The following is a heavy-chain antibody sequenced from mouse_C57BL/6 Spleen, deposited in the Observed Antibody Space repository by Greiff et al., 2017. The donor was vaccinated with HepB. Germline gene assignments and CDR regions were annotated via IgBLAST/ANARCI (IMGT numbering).Heavy chain of an antibody. J-gene: IGHJ3*01. CDR2: IDPSDSYT. V-gene: IGHV1-69*01. CDR3: ATYDYDPAWFAY. Sequence: VQLQQSGAELVMPGASVKLSCKASGYTFTSYWMHWVKQRPGQGLEWIGEIDPSDSYTNYNQKFKGKSTLTVDKSSSTAYMQLSSLTSEDSAVYYCATYDYDPAWFAYWGQGTLVTVSA. CDR1: GYTFTSYW. D-gene: IGHD2-4*01.